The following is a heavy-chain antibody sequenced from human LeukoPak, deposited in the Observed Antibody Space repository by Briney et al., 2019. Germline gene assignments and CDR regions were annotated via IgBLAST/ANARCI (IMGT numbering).Heavy chain of an antibody. D-gene: IGHD3-10*01. Sequence: SETLSLTCTVSGGSLSSSSYYWGWIRQPPGKGLEWIGSIYYSGSTYYNPSLKSRVTISVDTSKNQFSLKLSSVTAADTAVYYCARHLQYYGSGTMDVWGQGTTVTVSS. V-gene: IGHV4-39*07. CDR1: GGSLSSSSYY. CDR3: ARHLQYYGSGTMDV. J-gene: IGHJ6*02. CDR2: IYYSGST.